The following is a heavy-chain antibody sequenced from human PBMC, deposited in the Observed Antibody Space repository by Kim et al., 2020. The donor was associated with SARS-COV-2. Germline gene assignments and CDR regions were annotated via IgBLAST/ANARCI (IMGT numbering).Heavy chain of an antibody. J-gene: IGHJ4*02. CDR1: GFTVSSNY. D-gene: IGHD6-13*01. CDR3: ARGGEEKYSSSWYSPFDY. Sequence: GGSLRLSCAAYGFTVSSNYMSWVRQAPGKGLEWVSVIYSGGSTYYADSVKGRFTISRDNSKNTLYLQMNSLRAEDTAVYYCARGGEEKYSSSWYSPFDYWDQRNLVTVYS. CDR2: IYSGGST. V-gene: IGHV3-53*01.